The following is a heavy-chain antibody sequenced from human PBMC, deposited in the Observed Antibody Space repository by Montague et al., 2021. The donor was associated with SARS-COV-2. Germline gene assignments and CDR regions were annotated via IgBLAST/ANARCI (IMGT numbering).Heavy chain of an antibody. J-gene: IGHJ4*02. V-gene: IGHV3-23*01. CDR3: AKGSSGYPHYFDY. D-gene: IGHD3-22*01. CDR1: GFTFSNYG. CDR2: ISSDRVGGK. Sequence: SLRLSCAASGFTFSNYGISWVRQAPGKGLEWVSAISSDRVGGKNYPDPVRGRFTISRDNSKNTLYVQMNSLRAEDTAVYYCAKGSSGYPHYFDYWGQGTLVTVSS.